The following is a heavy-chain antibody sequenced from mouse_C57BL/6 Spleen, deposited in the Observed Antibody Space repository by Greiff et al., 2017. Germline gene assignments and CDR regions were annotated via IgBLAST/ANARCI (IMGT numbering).Heavy chain of an antibody. CDR2: ISYDGSN. D-gene: IGHD4-1*01. V-gene: IGHV3-6*01. J-gene: IGHJ2*01. Sequence: EVQLQESGPGLVKPSQSLSLTCSVTGYSITSGYYWNWIRQFPGNKLEWMGYISYDGSNNYNPSLKNRISITRDTSKNQFFLKLNSVTTEDTATYYCARNWDGGCDYWGQGTTLTVSS. CDR1: GYSITSGYY. CDR3: ARNWDGGCDY.